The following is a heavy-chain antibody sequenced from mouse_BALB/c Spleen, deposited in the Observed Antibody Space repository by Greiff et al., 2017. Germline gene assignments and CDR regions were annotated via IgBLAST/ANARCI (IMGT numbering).Heavy chain of an antibody. J-gene: IGHJ1*01. CDR3: ARSSSMITTWYFDV. CDR1: GYTFTSYV. Sequence: EVQLQQSGPELVKPGASVKMSCKASGYTFTSYVMHWVKQKPGQGLEWIGYINPYNDGTKYNEKFKGKATLTSDKSSSTAYMELSSLTSEDSAVYYCARSSSMITTWYFDVWGAGTTVTVSS. V-gene: IGHV1-14*01. CDR2: INPYNDGT. D-gene: IGHD2-4*01.